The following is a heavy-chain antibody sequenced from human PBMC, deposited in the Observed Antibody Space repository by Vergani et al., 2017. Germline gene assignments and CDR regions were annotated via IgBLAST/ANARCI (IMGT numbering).Heavy chain of an antibody. J-gene: IGHJ5*02. D-gene: IGHD2-15*01. V-gene: IGHV1-24*01. Sequence: QVQLVQSGAEVKKPGASVKVSCKVSGYTLTELSMHWVRQAPGKGLEWMGGFDPEDGETIYAQKFQGRVTMTEDTSTDTAYMELSSLRSEDTAVYYCATERSICFSELPPSNWFDPWGQGTLVTVSS. CDR2: FDPEDGET. CDR3: ATERSICFSELPPSNWFDP. CDR1: GYTLTELS.